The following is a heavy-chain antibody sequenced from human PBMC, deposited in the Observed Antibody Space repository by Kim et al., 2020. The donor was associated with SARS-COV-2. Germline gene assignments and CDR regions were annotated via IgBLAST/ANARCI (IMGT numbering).Heavy chain of an antibody. D-gene: IGHD3-9*01. V-gene: IGHV3-30-3*01. J-gene: IGHJ6*02. Sequence: WGSLRLSCAASGFTFSSYAMHWVRQAPGKGLEWVAVISYDGSNKYYADSVKGRFTISRDNSKNTLYLQMNSLRAEDTAVYYCARDREYYDILTGYYITSYYYYSYGMDVWGQGTTITVSS. CDR2: ISYDGSNK. CDR3: ARDREYYDILTGYYITSYYYYSYGMDV. CDR1: GFTFSSYA.